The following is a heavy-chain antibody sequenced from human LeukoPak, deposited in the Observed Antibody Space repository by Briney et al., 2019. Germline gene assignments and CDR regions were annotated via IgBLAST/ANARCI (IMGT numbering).Heavy chain of an antibody. V-gene: IGHV3-11*04. D-gene: IGHD4-11*01. CDR2: ISSDGNSK. Sequence: PGGSLRLSCAASGFSFSGYFMTWVRQAPGKGLEWIAFISSDGNSKYYADSVRGRFTISRDNAKNSLYLQMNSLRAEDTAVYYCARDQQAYSNYFPYWGQGTLVTVSS. J-gene: IGHJ4*02. CDR1: GFSFSGYF. CDR3: ARDQQAYSNYFPY.